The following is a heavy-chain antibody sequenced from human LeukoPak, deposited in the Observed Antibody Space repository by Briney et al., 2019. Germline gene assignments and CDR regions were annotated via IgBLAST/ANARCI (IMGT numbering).Heavy chain of an antibody. Sequence: PSETLSLTCTVSGGSISSGSYVWSWIRQPAGKGLEWIGSIYYSVSTYYNPSLKSLVTISVDTSKNQFSLKLSSVTAADTAVYYCASHRYYYYYMDVWGKGTTVTVSS. V-gene: IGHV4-39*07. CDR3: ASHRYYYYYMDV. CDR1: GGSISSGSYV. CDR2: IYYSVST. J-gene: IGHJ6*03.